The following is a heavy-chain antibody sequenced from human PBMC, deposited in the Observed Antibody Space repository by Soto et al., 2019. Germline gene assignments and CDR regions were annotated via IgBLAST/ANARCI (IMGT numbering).Heavy chain of an antibody. D-gene: IGHD3-10*01. CDR3: ARQKGLGRGVIRD. Sequence: QVQLQQWGAGLLKPSETLSLTCAVSGGSLSGYYWTWIRQSPGKGLEWIGEINPSGSTNYNPSLKSRVTMSADTSKSQFSLKLNSVTAVDTAVYYCARQKGLGRGVIRDWGQGTLVTVSS. CDR2: INPSGST. CDR1: GGSLSGYY. J-gene: IGHJ4*02. V-gene: IGHV4-34*01.